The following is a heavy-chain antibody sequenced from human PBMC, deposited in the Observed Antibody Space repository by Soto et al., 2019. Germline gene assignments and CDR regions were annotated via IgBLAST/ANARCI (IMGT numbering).Heavy chain of an antibody. V-gene: IGHV4-39*02. CDR2: IYYSTSAYYNPSGST. D-gene: IGHD3-9*01. J-gene: IGHJ5*02. CDR1: GDSISSDSYY. CDR3: VRYKDWNCFDP. Sequence: PSETLALTCTVSGDSISSDSYYWGWIRQPPGKGLEWIGSIYYSTSAYYNPSGSTYYNPSLKSRVTISIDTSKSHFSLKLSSVTATDTAVYYCVRYKDWNCFDPWGQGTLVTVSS.